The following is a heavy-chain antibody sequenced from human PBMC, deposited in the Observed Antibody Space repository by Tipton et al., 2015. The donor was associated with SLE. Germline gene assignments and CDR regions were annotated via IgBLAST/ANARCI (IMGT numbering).Heavy chain of an antibody. Sequence: SVRLSCAASGFTFSDFYMSWIRQAPGKGLEWVSYISSSGSTIYYADSVKGRFTISRDNAKKSLYLQMNSLRAEDTDVYYCARLLHGSGSYFDYWGQGALVTVSS. J-gene: IGHJ4*02. CDR3: ARLLHGSGSYFDY. CDR2: ISSSGSTI. D-gene: IGHD3-10*01. V-gene: IGHV3-11*01. CDR1: GFTFSDFY.